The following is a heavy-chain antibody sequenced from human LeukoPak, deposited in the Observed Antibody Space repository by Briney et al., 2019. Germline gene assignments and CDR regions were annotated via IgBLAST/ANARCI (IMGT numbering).Heavy chain of an antibody. J-gene: IGHJ6*02. D-gene: IGHD6-13*01. CDR3: ARDLVDSSSWYPYYYYYYGMDV. CDR2: IIPIFGTA. CDR1: GGTFSSYA. V-gene: IGHV1-69*13. Sequence: SVKVSCKASGGTFSSYAISWVRQAPGQGLEWMGGIIPIFGTANYAQKFQGRVTITADESTSTAYMELSSLRSEDTAAYYCARDLVDSSSWYPYYYYYYGMDVWGQGTTVTVSS.